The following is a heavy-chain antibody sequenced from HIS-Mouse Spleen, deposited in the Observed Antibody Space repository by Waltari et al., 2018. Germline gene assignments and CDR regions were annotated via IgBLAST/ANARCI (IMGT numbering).Heavy chain of an antibody. J-gene: IGHJ2*01. CDR3: ARSWGQWYFDL. CDR2: INHSGRT. CDR1: GGSFSGYY. Sequence: QVQLQQWGAGLLKPSETLSLTCAVYGGSFSGYYWSWIRQPPGKGLEWIGEINHSGRTNCNPALKSRVTISVDTSKNQFSLKLSSVTAADTAVYYCARSWGQWYFDLWGRGTLVTVSS. D-gene: IGHD6-13*01. V-gene: IGHV4-34*01.